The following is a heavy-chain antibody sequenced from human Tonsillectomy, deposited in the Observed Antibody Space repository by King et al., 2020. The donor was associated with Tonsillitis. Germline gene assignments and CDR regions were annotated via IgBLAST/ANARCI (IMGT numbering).Heavy chain of an antibody. CDR2: IWYDGSNK. D-gene: IGHD6-19*01. J-gene: IGHJ6*02. V-gene: IGHV3-33*01. CDR1: GFTFSSYG. Sequence: VQLVESGGGVVQPGRSLRLSCAASGFTFSSYGMHWVRQAPGKGLEWVAVIWYDGSNKYCADTVKGRVTSSRDTSTNPLYLQLNSLRAEDTAVYYCARNPSGSGYGMDVWGQGTTVTVSS. CDR3: ARNPSGSGYGMDV.